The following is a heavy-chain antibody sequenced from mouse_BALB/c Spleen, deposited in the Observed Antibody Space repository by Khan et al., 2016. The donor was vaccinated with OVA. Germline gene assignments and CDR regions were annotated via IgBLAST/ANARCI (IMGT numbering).Heavy chain of an antibody. CDR2: ISPGSGDT. J-gene: IGHJ3*01. CDR3: ARRNYFGYTFAY. V-gene: IGHV1-77*01. D-gene: IGHD1-2*01. CDR1: GYTFTDYY. Sequence: VELVESGAELARPGASVKLSCKASGYTFTDYYINWVKQRTGQGLEWIGEISPGSGDTYYNEKFKGKATLTADTSSTIAYMQLSSLTSEASAVYFCARRNYFGYTFAYWGQGTLVTVSA.